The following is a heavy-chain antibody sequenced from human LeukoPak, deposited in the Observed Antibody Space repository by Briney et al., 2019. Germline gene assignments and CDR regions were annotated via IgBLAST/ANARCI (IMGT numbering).Heavy chain of an antibody. D-gene: IGHD5-12*01. CDR3: ARDDNLIVATTI. Sequence: KPSETLSLTCAVYGGSFSGYYWSWIRQPPGKGLEWIGEINHSGSTNYNPSLKSRVTISVDTSKNHFSLKLSSVTAADTAVYYCARDDNLIVATTIWGQGTMVTVSS. V-gene: IGHV4-34*01. J-gene: IGHJ3*02. CDR1: GGSFSGYY. CDR2: INHSGST.